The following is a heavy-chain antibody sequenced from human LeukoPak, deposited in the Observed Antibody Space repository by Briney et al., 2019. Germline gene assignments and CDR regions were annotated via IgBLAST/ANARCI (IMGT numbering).Heavy chain of an antibody. J-gene: IGHJ4*02. CDR2: INHSGST. CDR1: GGSISSYY. CDR3: AREYYEYVWASD. D-gene: IGHD3-16*01. V-gene: IGHV4-34*01. Sequence: SETLSLTCTVSGGSISSYYWSWIRQPPGKGLEWIGEINHSGSTDYNPSLKSRVTISVDTSKNQFSLKLSSVTAADTAVYYCAREYYEYVWASDWGQGTLVTVSS.